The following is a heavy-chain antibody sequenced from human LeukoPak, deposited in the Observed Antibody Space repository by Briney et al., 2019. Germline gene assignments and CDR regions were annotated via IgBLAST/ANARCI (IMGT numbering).Heavy chain of an antibody. CDR2: IKGDGSET. CDR3: TRDGFSGSYCD. Sequence: PGGSLRLSCAASGFIFSNNWMSWVRQAPGKGLEWVANIKGDGSETYYVDSVKGRFTISRDNTRNSLYLQMNSLRADDTATYYCTRDGFSGSYCDWGHGTLVTVSS. V-gene: IGHV3-7*01. J-gene: IGHJ4*01. D-gene: IGHD1-26*01. CDR1: GFIFSNNW.